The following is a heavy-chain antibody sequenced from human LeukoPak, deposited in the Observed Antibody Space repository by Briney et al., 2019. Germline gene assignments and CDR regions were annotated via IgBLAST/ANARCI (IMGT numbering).Heavy chain of an antibody. CDR3: ARDARFGELSVSKFDP. CDR1: GYTFTSYD. CDR2: INPNSGGT. J-gene: IGHJ5*02. Sequence: ASVKVSCKASGYTFTSYDINWVRQATGQGLEWMGWINPNSGGTNYAQKFQGRVTMTRDTSISTAYMELSRLRSDDTAVYYCARDARFGELSVSKFDPWGQGTLVTVSS. V-gene: IGHV1-2*02. D-gene: IGHD3-10*01.